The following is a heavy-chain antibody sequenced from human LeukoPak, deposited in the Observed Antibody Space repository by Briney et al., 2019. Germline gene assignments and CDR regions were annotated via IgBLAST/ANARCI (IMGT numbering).Heavy chain of an antibody. J-gene: IGHJ5*02. CDR3: ARDISARRGNWFDP. CDR1: GGSITSYF. Sequence: SETLSLTCSVSGGSITSYFVSWLRQSPGKGLDWIGYISNNGTTNYNPSLKSRVTISVDTSKRQFSLRLSSVSDADTAIYYCARDISARRGNWFDPWGQGILVTVSS. CDR2: ISNNGTT. V-gene: IGHV4-59*01. D-gene: IGHD3-9*01.